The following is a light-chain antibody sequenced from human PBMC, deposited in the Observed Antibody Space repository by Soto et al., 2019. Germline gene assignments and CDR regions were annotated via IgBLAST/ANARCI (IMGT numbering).Light chain of an antibody. CDR3: QQRSNWPPGA. J-gene: IGKJ4*01. V-gene: IGKV3-15*01. CDR1: QSVGSN. Sequence: EMVMTQSPYTLSVSPGERATLSCRASQSVGSNLAWYQQKPGQAPRLLIYAASTRATGIPARFSGSGSGTEFTLTISSLQSEDFAIYYCQQRSNWPPGAFGGGTKVDIK. CDR2: AAS.